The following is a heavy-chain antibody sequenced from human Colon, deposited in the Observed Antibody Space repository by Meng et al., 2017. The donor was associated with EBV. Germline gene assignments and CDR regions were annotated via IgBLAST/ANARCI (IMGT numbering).Heavy chain of an antibody. CDR1: GGSFSGYY. Sequence: VRLQQSGAGLLKPAETLSLARAAYGGSFSGYYWSWIRQPPEKGLEWIGEINHSGSTNYNPSLKSRVTISVDTSKKQFSLKLSSVTAADTAVYYCARGPGGSYYLYYFDYWGQGTLVTVSS. J-gene: IGHJ4*02. V-gene: IGHV4-34*01. CDR3: ARGPGGSYYLYYFDY. D-gene: IGHD1-26*01. CDR2: INHSGST.